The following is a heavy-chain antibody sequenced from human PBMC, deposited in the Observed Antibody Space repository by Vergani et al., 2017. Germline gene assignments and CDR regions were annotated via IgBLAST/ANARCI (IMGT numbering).Heavy chain of an antibody. V-gene: IGHV4-59*02. J-gene: IGHJ4*02. CDR1: GASVNSYY. CDR2: VSFRGDT. Sequence: QVKLQESGPGLVKPSETLSLTCTVSGASVNSYYWSWIRQPPGNGLEWMGYVSFRGDTLYDPSVKGRMTISLNTSSNQFSLYLTSVTAADTAVYYCARSRIYYGAGRPDYWGQGTLVTVSS. D-gene: IGHD3-10*01. CDR3: ARSRIYYGAGRPDY.